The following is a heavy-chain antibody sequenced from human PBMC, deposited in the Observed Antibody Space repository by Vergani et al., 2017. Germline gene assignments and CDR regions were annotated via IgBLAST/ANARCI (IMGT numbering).Heavy chain of an antibody. J-gene: IGHJ4*02. Sequence: QVQLVESGGGVVQPGRSLRLSCAASGFTFSSYAMHWVRQAPGKGLEWVAVISYDGSNKYYADSVKGRFTISRDNSKNTLYLQMNRLRAEDTAVYYCARGPTNSPFDYWGQGTLVTVSS. CDR2: ISYDGSNK. CDR1: GFTFSSYA. CDR3: ARGPTNSPFDY. D-gene: IGHD2-8*01. V-gene: IGHV3-30-3*01.